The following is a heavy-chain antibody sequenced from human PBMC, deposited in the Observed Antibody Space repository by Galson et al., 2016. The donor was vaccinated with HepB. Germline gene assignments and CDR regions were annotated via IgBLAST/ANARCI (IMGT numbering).Heavy chain of an antibody. Sequence: TLSLTCTVSGGSISAGSYYWNWIRQPAGKGLEWIGRIYSSGSTNYNPSLKSRVTISVDTSKNQFSLKLSSVTAADTAVYYCARRGEYWGQGTLVTVSS. CDR1: GGSISAGSYY. CDR3: ARRGEY. V-gene: IGHV4-61*02. CDR2: IYSSGST. J-gene: IGHJ4*02.